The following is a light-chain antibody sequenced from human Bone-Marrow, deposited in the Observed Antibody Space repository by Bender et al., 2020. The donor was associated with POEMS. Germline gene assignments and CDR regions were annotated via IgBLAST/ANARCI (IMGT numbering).Light chain of an antibody. J-gene: IGLJ3*02. V-gene: IGLV1-36*01. CDR2: YDD. Sequence: QSVVTQPPSLSEAPRQRVTIPCSGSSSNIGNHGVNWYQQLPGEAPKLLIYYDDLLTPGVSDRFSASKSATSPSLAINELQSHDGAFYYCQAWYDSRSCWVFGGGTKLTVL. CDR1: SSNIGNHG. CDR3: QAWYDSRSCWV.